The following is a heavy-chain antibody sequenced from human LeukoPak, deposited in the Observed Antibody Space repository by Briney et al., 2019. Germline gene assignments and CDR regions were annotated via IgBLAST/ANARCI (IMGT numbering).Heavy chain of an antibody. J-gene: IGHJ4*02. CDR2: IYHTGNT. V-gene: IGHV4-30-2*01. CDR1: GGSISSGDYS. CDR3: ARAREGMATAGSYFDY. Sequence: SQTLSLTCAVSGGSISSGDYSWSWIRQPPGNGLGWIGYIYHTGNTNYNPSLKSRVTISVARSKNQFSLRLSSVTAADTAVYYCARAREGMATAGSYFDYWGQGTLVTVSS. D-gene: IGHD6-13*01.